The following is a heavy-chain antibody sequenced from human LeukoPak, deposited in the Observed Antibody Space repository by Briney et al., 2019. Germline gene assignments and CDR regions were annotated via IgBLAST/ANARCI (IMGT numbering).Heavy chain of an antibody. V-gene: IGHV3-21*01. J-gene: IGHJ4*02. CDR1: GFTFSSYS. CDR2: IGSSSSYI. Sequence: PGGSLRLSCAASGFTFSSYSMNWVRQAPGKGLEWVSSIGSSSSYIYCADSVKGRFTISRDNAKNSLYLQMNSLRAEDTAVYYCARDELVVINGFDYWGQGTLVTVSS. CDR3: ARDELVVINGFDY. D-gene: IGHD3-22*01.